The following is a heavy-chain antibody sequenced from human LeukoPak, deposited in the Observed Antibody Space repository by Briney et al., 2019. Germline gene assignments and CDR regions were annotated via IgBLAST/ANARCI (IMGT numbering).Heavy chain of an antibody. D-gene: IGHD6-19*01. Sequence: ASVKVSCKASGGTFSSYAISWVRQAPGQGLEWMGGIIPIFGTANYAQKFQGRVTITTDESTSTAYMELSSLRSEDTAVYYCARDGLIDSSGWYGYWGQGTLVTVSS. CDR1: GGTFSSYA. J-gene: IGHJ4*02. CDR2: IIPIFGTA. V-gene: IGHV1-69*05. CDR3: ARDGLIDSSGWYGY.